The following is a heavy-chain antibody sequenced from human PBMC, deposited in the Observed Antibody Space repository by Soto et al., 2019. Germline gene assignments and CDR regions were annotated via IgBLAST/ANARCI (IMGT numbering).Heavy chain of an antibody. Sequence: SATRCVTWTVSGGSISSGGYYWSWIRQPPGKGLEWIGEINHSGSTNYNPSLKSRVTISVDTSKNQFSLKLSSVTAADTAVYYCARAPPKYSSSSRTYFDYWGQGTLVTVSS. V-gene: IGHV4-39*07. D-gene: IGHD6-6*01. J-gene: IGHJ4*02. CDR1: GGSISSGGYY. CDR2: INHSGST. CDR3: ARAPPKYSSSSRTYFDY.